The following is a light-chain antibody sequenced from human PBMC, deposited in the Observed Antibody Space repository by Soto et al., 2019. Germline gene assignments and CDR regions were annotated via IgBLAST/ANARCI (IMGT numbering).Light chain of an antibody. CDR1: QSVSSN. J-gene: IGKJ1*01. CDR2: GAS. CDR3: QQYNNWPTT. Sequence: EIVMTQSPATLSVSPGERATLSCRASQSVSSNLAWYQQKPGQAPRLLTYGASTRATGIPARFSGSGSGTEFTLTISSLQSEDFAVYYCQQYNNWPTTFGQGTKVDI. V-gene: IGKV3-15*01.